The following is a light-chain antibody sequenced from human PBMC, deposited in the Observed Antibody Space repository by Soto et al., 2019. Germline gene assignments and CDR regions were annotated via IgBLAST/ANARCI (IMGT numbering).Light chain of an antibody. CDR3: SSYTRSSNPYV. CDR2: EVS. Sequence: QSVLTQPASVSGSPGQSITISCSGTSSDVGGYTYVSWYQQHPGKAPKVIIYEVSNRPSGVSSRFSGSKSGKTASLTISGLQAEDEADHYCSSYTRSSNPYVFGTGTKVTV. J-gene: IGLJ1*01. V-gene: IGLV2-14*01. CDR1: SSDVGGYTY.